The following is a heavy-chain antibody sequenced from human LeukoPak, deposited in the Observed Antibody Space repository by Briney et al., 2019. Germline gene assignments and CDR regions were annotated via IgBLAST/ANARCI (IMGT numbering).Heavy chain of an antibody. J-gene: IGHJ4*02. CDR3: GRVTGYMIEDYFDY. CDR2: IFYSGST. V-gene: IGHV4-59*01. Sequence: SETLSLTCTVSGGSISGYYWNWIRQPPGKGLEWIGYIFYSGSTNYNPSLKSRVTISVDTSKNQFSLKLRSVTAADTAVYCGRVTGYMIEDYFDYWGQGTLVTVSS. CDR1: GGSISGYY. D-gene: IGHD3-22*01.